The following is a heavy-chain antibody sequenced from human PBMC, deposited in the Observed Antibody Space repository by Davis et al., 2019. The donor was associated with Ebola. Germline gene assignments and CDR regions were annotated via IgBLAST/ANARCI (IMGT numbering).Heavy chain of an antibody. D-gene: IGHD4-23*01. Sequence: GESLKISCKGSGYSFTSYWIGWVRQMPGKGLEWMGIIYPGDSDTRYSPSLQGQVTISADKSISTAYLQWSSLKASDTAMYYCARHGMTTVVAYGMDVWGQGTTVTVSS. CDR1: GYSFTSYW. CDR3: ARHGMTTVVAYGMDV. J-gene: IGHJ6*02. CDR2: IYPGDSDT. V-gene: IGHV5-51*01.